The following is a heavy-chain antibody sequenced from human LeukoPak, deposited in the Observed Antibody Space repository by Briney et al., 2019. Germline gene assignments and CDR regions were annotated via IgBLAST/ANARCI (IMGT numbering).Heavy chain of an antibody. V-gene: IGHV3-33*01. CDR1: GFTFSSYG. CDR3: ARDRSGYANDAFDF. J-gene: IGHJ3*01. Sequence: GRSLRLSCAASGFTFSSYGMHWVRQAPDKGVEWVAVIWYDGSNKYYADSVKGRFTISRDNTKNTLYLQMNSLRAEDTAVYYCARDRSGYANDAFDFWGQGTMVTVSS. CDR2: IWYDGSNK. D-gene: IGHD3-3*01.